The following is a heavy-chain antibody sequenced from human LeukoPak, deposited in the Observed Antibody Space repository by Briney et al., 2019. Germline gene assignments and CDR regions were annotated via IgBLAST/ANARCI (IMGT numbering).Heavy chain of an antibody. CDR3: ARVVPLSSGYTARWFDP. V-gene: IGHV4-59*01. J-gene: IGHJ5*02. Sequence: SETLSLTCTVSGGSISSYYWSWIRQPLGKGLEWSGYIYYSGSTNYNPSLKSRVTISVDTSKNQFSLKLSSVTAADTAVYYCARVVPLSSGYTARWFDPWGQGTLVTVSS. CDR1: GGSISSYY. CDR2: IYYSGST. D-gene: IGHD5-12*01.